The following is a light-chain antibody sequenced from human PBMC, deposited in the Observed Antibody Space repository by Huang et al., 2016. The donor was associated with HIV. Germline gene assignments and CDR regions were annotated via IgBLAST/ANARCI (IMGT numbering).Light chain of an antibody. J-gene: IGKJ4*01. CDR1: QNVRSN. V-gene: IGKV3D-15*01. CDR2: DTS. CDR3: QQYDNWPPGLT. Sequence: EIVMTQSQATLSVSPGGGATLSCRASQNVRSNLAWYQQTPGQAPRLLIYDTSTRASGVPARFSGSGSGTEFTLTISGRQSEDFAVYYCQQYDNWPPGLTFGGGTKVEI.